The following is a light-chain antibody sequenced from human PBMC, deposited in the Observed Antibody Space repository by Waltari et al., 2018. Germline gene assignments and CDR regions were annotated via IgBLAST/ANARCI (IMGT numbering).Light chain of an antibody. CDR1: QSISSW. V-gene: IGKV1-5*03. CDR3: QQYNSYSPT. J-gene: IGKJ3*01. CDR2: KAS. Sequence: DIQMTQSPSTLSASVGDRVTITFRASQSISSWLAWYQQKPGKAPKLLIYKASSLESGVPSRFSGSGSGTEFTLTISSLQPDDFATYYCQQYNSYSPTFGPGTKVDIK.